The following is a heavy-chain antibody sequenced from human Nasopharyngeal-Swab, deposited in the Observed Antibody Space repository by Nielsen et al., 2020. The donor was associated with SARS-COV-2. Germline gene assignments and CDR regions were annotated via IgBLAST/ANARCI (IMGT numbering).Heavy chain of an antibody. CDR2: ISWDGGST. CDR1: GSTFDDYT. D-gene: IGHD6-6*01. CDR3: AKGGIAARLFPFDY. J-gene: IGHJ4*02. V-gene: IGHV3-43*01. Sequence: GGSLRPSWAASGSTFDDYTMHWVRQAPGKGLEWVSLISWDGGSTYYADSVKGRFTISRDNSKNSLYLQMNSLRTEDTALYYCAKGGIAARLFPFDYWGQGTLVTVSS.